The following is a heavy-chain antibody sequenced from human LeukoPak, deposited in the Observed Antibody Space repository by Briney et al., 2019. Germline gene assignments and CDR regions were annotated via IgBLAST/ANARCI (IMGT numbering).Heavy chain of an antibody. D-gene: IGHD6-13*01. J-gene: IGHJ4*02. CDR1: GYTFTSYG. V-gene: IGHV1-18*01. CDR3: ALLSSSWSRPEDY. Sequence: ASVKVSCKASGYTFTSYGISWVRQAPGQGLEWMGWISAYNGNTNYAQKLQGRVTMTTDTSTSTAYMELSSLRSEDTAVYYCALLSSSWSRPEDYWGQGTLVTVSS. CDR2: ISAYNGNT.